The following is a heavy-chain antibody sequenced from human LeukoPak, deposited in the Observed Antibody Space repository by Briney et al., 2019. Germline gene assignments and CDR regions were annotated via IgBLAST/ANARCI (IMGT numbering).Heavy chain of an antibody. J-gene: IGHJ4*02. CDR3: AKSRLYSSGSADY. CDR1: GFTFSAFG. D-gene: IGHD6-19*01. Sequence: GGSLRLSCVASGFTFSAFGMHWVRQAPGKGLEWVAVISSDGTNKYYTDSVKGRFTISRDNSKNTLYMQMNSLRAEDTAVYSCAKSRLYSSGSADYWGQGTLVTVSS. V-gene: IGHV3-30*18. CDR2: ISSDGTNK.